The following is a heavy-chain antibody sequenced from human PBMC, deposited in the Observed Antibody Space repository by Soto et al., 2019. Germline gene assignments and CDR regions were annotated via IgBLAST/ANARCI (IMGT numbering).Heavy chain of an antibody. V-gene: IGHV3-23*01. D-gene: IGHD6-19*01. CDR2: IGGSGDYS. Sequence: PGGSLRLSCAVSRFTFSHYAMSWVRQAPGKGLEWVSTIGGSGDYSYYADSVKGRFIISRDNSKNTLYLQMNSLTAEDTAVYYSAKSVGSGWSKSDYWGQGTLVTVSS. CDR1: RFTFSHYA. J-gene: IGHJ4*02. CDR3: AKSVGSGWSKSDY.